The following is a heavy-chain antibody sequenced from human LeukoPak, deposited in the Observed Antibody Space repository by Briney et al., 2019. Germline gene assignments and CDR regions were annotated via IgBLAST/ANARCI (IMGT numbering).Heavy chain of an antibody. CDR1: GYTFAGYY. CDR3: ARGYSPYPGYYYYYMDV. CDR2: INPNSGGT. D-gene: IGHD5-12*01. J-gene: IGHJ6*03. Sequence: ASVKVSCKASGYTFAGYYMHWVRQAPGQGLEWMGWINPNSGGTNYAQKFQGRVTITRNTSISTAYMELSSLRSEDTAVYYCARGYSPYPGYYYYYMDVWGKGTTVTVSS. V-gene: IGHV1-2*02.